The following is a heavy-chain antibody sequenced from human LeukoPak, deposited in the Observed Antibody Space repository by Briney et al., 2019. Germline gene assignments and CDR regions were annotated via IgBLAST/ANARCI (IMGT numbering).Heavy chain of an antibody. V-gene: IGHV4-38-2*02. CDR1: GYSISSGYY. Sequence: PSETLSLTCTVSGYSISSGYYWGWIRQPPGKGLEWIGSIYHSGSTYYNPSPKSRVTISVDTSKNQFSLKLSSVTAADTAVYYCARAGGSGSYNNNWFDPWGQGTLVTVSS. J-gene: IGHJ5*02. CDR2: IYHSGST. CDR3: ARAGGSGSYNNNWFDP. D-gene: IGHD3-10*01.